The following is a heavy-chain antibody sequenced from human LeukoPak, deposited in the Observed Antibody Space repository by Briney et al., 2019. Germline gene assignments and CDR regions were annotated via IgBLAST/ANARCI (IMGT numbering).Heavy chain of an antibody. CDR3: ARDVGITVGATDY. J-gene: IGHJ4*02. CDR1: GFTFSSYP. CDR2: IGDSGGNT. Sequence: PGGSLRLSCAASGFTFSSYPMTWLRRAPGKGLDWVSTIGDSGGNTFYADPVKGRFTISRDNSKSTLFLQMSSLRAEDTAVYYCARDVGITVGATDYWGQGALVTVSS. D-gene: IGHD1-26*01. V-gene: IGHV3-23*01.